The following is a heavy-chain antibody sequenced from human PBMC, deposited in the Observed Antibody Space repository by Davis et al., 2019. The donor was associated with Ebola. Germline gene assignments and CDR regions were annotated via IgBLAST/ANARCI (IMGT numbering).Heavy chain of an antibody. CDR1: GFTFTDYY. V-gene: IGHV3-11*03. Sequence: GGSLRLSCAASGFTFTDYYMGWIRQAPGKGLEWVSYISGDSLYTNYADSVKGRFTISRDNAKNSLYLQMNSLRAEDTAVYYCARPCREYYYGMDVWGKGTTVTVSS. D-gene: IGHD1-26*01. CDR3: ARPCREYYYGMDV. J-gene: IGHJ6*04. CDR2: ISGDSLYT.